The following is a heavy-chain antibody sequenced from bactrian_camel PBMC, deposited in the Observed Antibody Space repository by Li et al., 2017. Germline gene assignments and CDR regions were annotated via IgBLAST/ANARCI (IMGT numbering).Heavy chain of an antibody. V-gene: IGHV3S53*01. J-gene: IGHJ4*01. CDR2: IGTTKALS. CDR3: VADCELRYGHYDFNIGS. Sequence: HVQLVESGGGSVGAGGSLRLSCEVIGLVDSPRCMGWFRQVAGKEREGIAAIGTTKALSRYADSVSGRFTISRDSANNALYLQMNSLKPEDTAIYYCVADCELRYGHYDFNIGSRGQGTQVTVS. CDR1: GLVDSPRC. D-gene: IGHD4*01.